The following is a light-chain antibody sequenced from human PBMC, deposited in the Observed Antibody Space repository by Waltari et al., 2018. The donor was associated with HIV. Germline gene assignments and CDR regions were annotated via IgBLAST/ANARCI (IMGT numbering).Light chain of an antibody. Sequence: TQSPGTLSLSPGERATLSCRASQSVTNSFLAWYQQKPGLAPRLLIYGASSRATGIPDRVSGSGSGTDFTLTISRLEPEDFALYYCQQYGNSPFTFGPGTKVEMK. CDR1: QSVTNSF. CDR2: GAS. V-gene: IGKV3-20*01. J-gene: IGKJ3*01. CDR3: QQYGNSPFT.